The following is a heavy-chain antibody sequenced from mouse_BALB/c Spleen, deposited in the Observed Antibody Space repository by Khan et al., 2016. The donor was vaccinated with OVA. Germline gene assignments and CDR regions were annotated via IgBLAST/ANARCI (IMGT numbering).Heavy chain of an antibody. CDR3: ARTARIKY. V-gene: IGHV3-2*02. D-gene: IGHD1-2*01. CDR2: ISYSGST. Sequence: EVQLQESGPGLVKPSQSLSLTCTVAGYSITSGYGWNWIRQFPGNKLEWMGYISYSGSTNYNPSLKSRISITRDTSKNQFFLQLNSVTTEDTATHYCARTARIKYWGQGTTLTVSS. J-gene: IGHJ2*01. CDR1: GYSITSGYG.